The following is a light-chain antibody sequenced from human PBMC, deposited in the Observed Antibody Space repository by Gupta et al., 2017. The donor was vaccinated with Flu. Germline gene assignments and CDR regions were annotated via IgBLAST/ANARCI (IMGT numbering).Light chain of an antibody. CDR1: QSISSY. Sequence: PSSLPASVGDRVTITCRASQSISSYLNWYQQKPGKAPKLLIYAASSLQSGVPSRFSGSGSGTDFTLTISSLQPEDFATYYCQQSDSTPATFGGGTKVEIK. J-gene: IGKJ4*01. V-gene: IGKV1-39*01. CDR3: QQSDSTPAT. CDR2: AAS.